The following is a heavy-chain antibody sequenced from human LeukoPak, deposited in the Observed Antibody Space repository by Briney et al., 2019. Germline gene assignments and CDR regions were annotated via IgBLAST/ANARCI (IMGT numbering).Heavy chain of an antibody. CDR1: GGTFSSYA. CDR2: VSPKTGDR. V-gene: IGHV1-8*02. Sequence: ASVKVSCKASGGTFSSYAINWVRQASGQGLEWIGWVSPKTGDRDYALKFQGRVTMTSDSSEATVYMEVRSLTSEDTAVYYCARTPPKGDIDTWGQGTMVTVSS. D-gene: IGHD2-21*02. J-gene: IGHJ5*02. CDR3: ARTPPKGDIDT.